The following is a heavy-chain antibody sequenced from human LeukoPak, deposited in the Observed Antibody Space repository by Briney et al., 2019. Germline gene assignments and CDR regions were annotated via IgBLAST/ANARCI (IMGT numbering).Heavy chain of an antibody. V-gene: IGHV3-74*01. CDR1: GFTFSSYW. Sequence: PGGSLRLSCAASGFTFSSYWMNWARQAPGKGLVWVSRIASDGSSTNYADSVKGRFSISRDNAKNTLYLQMNSLRVEDTAVYYCARGRPHGNDYWGQGTLVTVSS. CDR2: IASDGSST. J-gene: IGHJ4*02. CDR3: ARGRPHGNDY. D-gene: IGHD4-23*01.